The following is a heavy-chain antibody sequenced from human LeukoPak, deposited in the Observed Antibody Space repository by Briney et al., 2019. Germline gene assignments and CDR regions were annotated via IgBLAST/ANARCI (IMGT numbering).Heavy chain of an antibody. D-gene: IGHD6-19*01. Sequence: GGSLRLSCAVSGFSIGNYGMHWVRQAPDKGLEWVAMISHDGGAKQYGDSVKGRLTISRDNSENTLYLQMNSLRVEDTAVYYCARDWGSSGWYNWFDPWGQGTLVTVSS. CDR2: ISHDGGAK. V-gene: IGHV3-30*03. J-gene: IGHJ5*02. CDR3: ARDWGSSGWYNWFDP. CDR1: GFSIGNYG.